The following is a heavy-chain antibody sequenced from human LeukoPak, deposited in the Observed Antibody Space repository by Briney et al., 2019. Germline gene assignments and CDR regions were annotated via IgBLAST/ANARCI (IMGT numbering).Heavy chain of an antibody. CDR3: ARDMLSSSWYYFDY. Sequence: GGSLRLSCAASGFTFSSYAMHWVRQAPGKGLEWVAVISYDGSNKYYADSVKGRFTISRDNSKNTLYLQMNSLRAKDTAVYYCARDMLSSSWYYFDYWGQGTLVTVSS. CDR1: GFTFSSYA. J-gene: IGHJ4*02. CDR2: ISYDGSNK. V-gene: IGHV3-30*04. D-gene: IGHD6-13*01.